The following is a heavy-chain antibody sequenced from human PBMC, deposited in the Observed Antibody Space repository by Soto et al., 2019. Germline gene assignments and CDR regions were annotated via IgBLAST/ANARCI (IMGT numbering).Heavy chain of an antibody. V-gene: IGHV3-48*02. CDR3: ARESRFLEWLSPNWFYP. CDR1: GFTFSSYS. J-gene: IGHJ5*02. Sequence: GGSLRLSCAASGFTFSSYSMNWVRQATGKGLEWVSYISSSSSTIYYADSVKGRFTISRDNAKHSLYLQMNSLRDEDTAVYYCARESRFLEWLSPNWFYPRGQGTPVPVSS. D-gene: IGHD3-3*01. CDR2: ISSSSSTI.